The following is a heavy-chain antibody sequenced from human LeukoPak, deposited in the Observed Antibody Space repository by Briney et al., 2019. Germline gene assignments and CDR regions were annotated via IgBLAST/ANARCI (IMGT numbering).Heavy chain of an antibody. CDR3: ARDLYSWASSSPDY. CDR1: GFTFSSYA. V-gene: IGHV3-64*01. D-gene: IGHD6-13*01. Sequence: PGGSLRLSCAASGFTFSSYAMHWVRQAPGKGLEYVSAISSNGGSTYYANSVKGRFAISRDNSKNTLYLQMGSLRAEDMAVYYCARDLYSWASSSPDYWGQGTLVTVSS. CDR2: ISSNGGST. J-gene: IGHJ4*02.